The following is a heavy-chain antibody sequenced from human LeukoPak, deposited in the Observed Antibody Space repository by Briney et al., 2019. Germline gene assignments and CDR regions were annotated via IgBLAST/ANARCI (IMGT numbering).Heavy chain of an antibody. CDR1: GFTFYSYA. CDR2: ISGSGGST. CDR3: AKDHGGRWLQLSG. Sequence: PGGSLRLSCAASGFTFYSYAMAWVRQAPGKGLEWVSAISGSGGSTYYADSVKGRFTISRDNSKNTLYLQMNSLRAEDTAVYYCAKDHGGRWLQLSGWGQGTLVTVSS. J-gene: IGHJ4*02. D-gene: IGHD5-24*01. V-gene: IGHV3-23*01.